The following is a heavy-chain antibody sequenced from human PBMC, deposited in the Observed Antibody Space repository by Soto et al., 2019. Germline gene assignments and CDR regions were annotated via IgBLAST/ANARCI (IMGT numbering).Heavy chain of an antibody. D-gene: IGHD2-15*01. V-gene: IGHV3-30*18. CDR2: ISHDGSYK. CDR1: GFTFSAYG. CDR3: AKDHEGGNDCFDH. J-gene: IGHJ4*02. Sequence: GGSLRIYCAASGFTFSAYGLHCVHQIPGRGLEWVAIISHDGSYKAYADSVKGRFTIARDNSKGALYLLLNSLRPDDSVLYYCAKDHEGGNDCFDHWGKGTQVTVSS.